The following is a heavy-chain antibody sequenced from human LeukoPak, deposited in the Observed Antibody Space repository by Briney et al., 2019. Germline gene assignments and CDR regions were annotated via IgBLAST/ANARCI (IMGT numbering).Heavy chain of an antibody. V-gene: IGHV4-59*01. CDR2: IYYSGST. CDR1: GGSISSYY. J-gene: IGHJ4*02. Sequence: PSETLSLTCTVSGGSISSYYWSWIRQPPGKGLEWIGYIYYSGSTNYNPSLKSRVTISVDTSKNQFSLKRSSVTAADTAVYYCARDQTGSRGNFDYWGQGTLVTVSS. D-gene: IGHD3-10*01. CDR3: ARDQTGSRGNFDY.